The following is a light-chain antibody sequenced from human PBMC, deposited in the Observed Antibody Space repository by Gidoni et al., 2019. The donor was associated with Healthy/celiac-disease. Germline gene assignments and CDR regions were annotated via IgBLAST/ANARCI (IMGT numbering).Light chain of an antibody. CDR3: QQRSNWPPGT. CDR2: DAS. V-gene: IGKV3-11*01. J-gene: IGKJ1*01. CDR1: QSVSSY. Sequence: EIVLTQSPATLSLSPGERAILSCRASQSVSSYLAWYQQKPGQAPRLLIYDASNRATGIPARFSGSGSGTDFTLTISSLEPEDFAVYYCQQRSNWPPGTFXQXTKVEIK.